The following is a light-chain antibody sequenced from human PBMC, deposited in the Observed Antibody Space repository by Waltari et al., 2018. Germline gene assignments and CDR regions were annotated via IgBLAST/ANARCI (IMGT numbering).Light chain of an antibody. J-gene: IGKJ4*01. V-gene: IGKV3-11*01. CDR1: QSVSSY. CDR2: DAS. Sequence: EIVLTQSPATLSLSPGERATLYCRASQSVSSYLGWYQQKPGQAPRLLIYDASNRATGIPARFSGSGSGTDFTLTISSLEFEDFAVYYCQQRANWPLTFGGGTKVEIK. CDR3: QQRANWPLT.